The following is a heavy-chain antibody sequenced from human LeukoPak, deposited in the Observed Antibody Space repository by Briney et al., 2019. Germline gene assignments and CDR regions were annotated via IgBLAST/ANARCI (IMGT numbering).Heavy chain of an antibody. CDR1: GGSISSYY. CDR3: ARLASGSYGPLTPFDY. D-gene: IGHD1-26*01. J-gene: IGHJ4*02. CDR2: FYSTGST. V-gene: IGHV4-4*07. Sequence: SETLSLTCTVSGGSISSYYWTWIRQPAGKGLEWIGRFYSTGSTNYNPSLKSRVTISVDTSKNQFSLRLSSVTAADTAVYYSARLASGSYGPLTPFDYWGQGTLVTVSS.